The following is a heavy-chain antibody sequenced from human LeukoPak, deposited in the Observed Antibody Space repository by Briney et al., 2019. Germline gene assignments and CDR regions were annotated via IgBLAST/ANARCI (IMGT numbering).Heavy chain of an antibody. CDR3: ARDPGGYYDSSGYYH. D-gene: IGHD3-22*01. CDR1: GYTFTSYG. V-gene: IGHV1-18*01. CDR2: ISAYNGNT. J-gene: IGHJ5*02. Sequence: ASVKVSCKASGYTFTSYGISWVRQAPGQGLEWMGWISAYNGNTNYAQKLQGRVTMTTDTSTSTAYMELRSPRSDDTAVYYCARDPGGYYDSSGYYHWGQGTLVTVSS.